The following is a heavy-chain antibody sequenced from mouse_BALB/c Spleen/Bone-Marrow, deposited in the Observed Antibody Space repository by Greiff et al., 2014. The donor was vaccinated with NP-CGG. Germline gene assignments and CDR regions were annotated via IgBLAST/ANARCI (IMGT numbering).Heavy chain of an antibody. CDR3: STYYYGSSCGFAY. CDR2: IDPANGNT. CDR1: GFNIKDTY. V-gene: IGHV14-3*02. Sequence: VQLQQSGAELVKPGASVKLSCTASGFNIKDTYMHWVKQRPEQGLEWIGRIDPANGNTKYDPKFQGEATITADTSSNTAYLQLSSLTSEDTAVYYCSTYYYGSSCGFAYWGQGTLVTVSA. D-gene: IGHD1-1*01. J-gene: IGHJ3*01.